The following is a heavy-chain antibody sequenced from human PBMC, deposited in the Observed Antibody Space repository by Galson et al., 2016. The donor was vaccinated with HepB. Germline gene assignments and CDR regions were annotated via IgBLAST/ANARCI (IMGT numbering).Heavy chain of an antibody. V-gene: IGHV3-9*01. J-gene: IGHJ6*04. CDR3: TKVWDPLPGHYGMDL. Sequence: SLRLSCAASGLTLDPYAMHWVRQPPGKGLEWVSGISYNSGVKAYADSVKGRFTISRDNAKNALYLQMNSLSVDDTALYYCTKVWDPLPGHYGMDLWGKVTTVTVSS. CDR1: GLTLDPYA. CDR2: ISYNSGVK. D-gene: IGHD1-26*01.